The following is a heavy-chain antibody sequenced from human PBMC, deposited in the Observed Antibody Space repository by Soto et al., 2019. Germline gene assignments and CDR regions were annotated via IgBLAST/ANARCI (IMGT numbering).Heavy chain of an antibody. V-gene: IGHV4-31*03. CDR3: ARYKTRALTDY. Sequence: PSETLSLTCTVSGGSISIGGYYWSCVRQHPGKGLEWIGYIYYSGSTYYNPSLKSRVTISVDTSKNQFSLKLSSVTAADTAVYYCARYKTRALTDYWGQGTLVTVSS. CDR1: GGSISIGGYY. D-gene: IGHD1-1*01. CDR2: IYYSGST. J-gene: IGHJ4*02.